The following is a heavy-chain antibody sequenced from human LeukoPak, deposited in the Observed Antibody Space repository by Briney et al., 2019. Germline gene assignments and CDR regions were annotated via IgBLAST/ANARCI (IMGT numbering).Heavy chain of an antibody. CDR3: AKVNVLLWFGELTGYDY. D-gene: IGHD3-10*01. V-gene: IGHV3-23*01. CDR2: ISGSGGST. CDR1: GFTFSSYG. Sequence: GGTLRLSCAASGFTFSSYGMSWVRQAPGKGLEWVSAISGSGGSTYYADSVKGRFTISRDNSKNTLYLQMNSLRAEDTAVYYCAKVNVLLWFGELTGYDYWGQGTLVTVSS. J-gene: IGHJ4*02.